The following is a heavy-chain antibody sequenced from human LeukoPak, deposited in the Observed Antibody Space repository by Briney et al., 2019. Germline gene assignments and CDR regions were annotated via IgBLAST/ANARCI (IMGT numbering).Heavy chain of an antibody. Sequence: PSETLSLTCTVSGGSISSGGYYWSWIRQHPGKGLEWIGYIYYSGSTYYNPSLKSRVTISVDTSENQFSLKLSSVTAADTAVYYCARGYSSSWPHYYYYGMDVWGQGTTVTVSS. V-gene: IGHV4-31*03. J-gene: IGHJ6*02. CDR2: IYYSGST. CDR3: ARGYSSSWPHYYYYGMDV. D-gene: IGHD6-13*01. CDR1: GGSISSGGYY.